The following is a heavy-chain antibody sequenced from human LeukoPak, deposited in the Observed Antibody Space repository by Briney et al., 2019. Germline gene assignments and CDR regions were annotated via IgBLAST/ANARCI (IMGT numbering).Heavy chain of an antibody. CDR2: IWYDGGNK. CDR3: ARDMCGGECYPDF. V-gene: IGHV3-33*01. Sequence: PGGSVRLSCAASGFTFSDYGMHWVRQAPGKGLEWVAVIWYDGGNKYYSDSVKGRFTISRDNSKNTLYLQMDSLRAEDTAVYYCARDMCGGECYPDFWGRGNLVTVSS. CDR1: GFTFSDYG. D-gene: IGHD2-21*01. J-gene: IGHJ4*02.